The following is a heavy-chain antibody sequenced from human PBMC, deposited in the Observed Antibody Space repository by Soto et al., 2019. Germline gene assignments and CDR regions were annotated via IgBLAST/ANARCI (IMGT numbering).Heavy chain of an antibody. V-gene: IGHV3-15*07. CDR3: TTDHPPYIVVVPARYYYYGMDV. Sequence: GGSLRLSCAASGFTFSNAWMNWVRQAPGKGLEWVGRIKSKTDGGTTDYAAPVKGRFTISRDDSKNTLYLQMNSLKTEDTAVYYCTTDHPPYIVVVPARYYYYGMDVWGQGTTVTVSS. CDR1: GFTFSNAW. J-gene: IGHJ6*02. CDR2: IKSKTDGGTT. D-gene: IGHD2-2*01.